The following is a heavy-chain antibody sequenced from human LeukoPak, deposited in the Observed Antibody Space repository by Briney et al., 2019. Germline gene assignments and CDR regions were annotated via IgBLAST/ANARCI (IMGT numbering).Heavy chain of an antibody. J-gene: IGHJ6*03. V-gene: IGHV3-53*01. Sequence: PGGSLRLSCAASGFTFSSYWVSWVRQAPGKGLEWVSVIYSGGSTYYADSVKGRFTISRDNSKNTLYLQMNSLRAEDTAVYYCAREAYDILTGYYPNYMDVWGKGTTVTVSS. CDR2: IYSGGST. CDR3: AREAYDILTGYYPNYMDV. D-gene: IGHD3-9*01. CDR1: GFTFSSYW.